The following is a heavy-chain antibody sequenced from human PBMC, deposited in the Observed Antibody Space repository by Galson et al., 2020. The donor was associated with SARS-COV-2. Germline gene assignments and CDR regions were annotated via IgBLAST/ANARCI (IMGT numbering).Heavy chain of an antibody. CDR3: AKDTNGGRRVYVGY. J-gene: IGHJ4*02. D-gene: IGHD2-8*01. Sequence: GGSLRLSCAASGFTFSNYAMSWVRQAPGKGLEWVSALSGSGGSTYYADSVKGRFTISRDHSKSTLYLQMNTLRAEDTALYYCAKDTNGGRRVYVGYWGKGTRVTVAA. V-gene: IGHV3-23*01. CDR1: GFTFSNYA. CDR2: LSGSGGST.